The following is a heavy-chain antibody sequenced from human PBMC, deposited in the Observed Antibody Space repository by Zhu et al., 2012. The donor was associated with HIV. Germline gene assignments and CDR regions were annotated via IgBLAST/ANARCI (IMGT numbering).Heavy chain of an antibody. Sequence: QVQLQESGPGLVKPSETLSLTCSVSGGSTCSHYWSWIRQPPGKGLEWIGYVYYTGTTNYNPSLKSRVTISLDMSKNQFSLKLTSVTAADTAVYYCARLRDTSGYYYPFDYWGQGTLVTVSS. CDR3: ARLRDTSGYYYPFDY. CDR2: VYYTGTT. D-gene: IGHD3-22*01. J-gene: IGHJ4*02. V-gene: IGHV4-59*11. CDR1: GGSTCSHY.